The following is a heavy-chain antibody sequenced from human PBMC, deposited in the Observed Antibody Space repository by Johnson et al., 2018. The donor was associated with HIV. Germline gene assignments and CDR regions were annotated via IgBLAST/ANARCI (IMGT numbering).Heavy chain of an antibody. CDR1: GFTFSNYA. D-gene: IGHD5-18*01. Sequence: LCCAASGFTFSNYAMHWVRQAPGKGLEWVANIKQDGSEKYYVDSVKGRFTISRDNAKNSLYLQMNSLSAEDTAVYYCARENQGYSYRAFDMGGQGTMVTVSS. CDR3: ARENQGYSYRAFDM. J-gene: IGHJ3*02. CDR2: IKQDGSEK. V-gene: IGHV3-7*01.